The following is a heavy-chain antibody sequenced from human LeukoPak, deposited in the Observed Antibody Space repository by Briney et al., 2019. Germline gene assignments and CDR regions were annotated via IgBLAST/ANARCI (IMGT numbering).Heavy chain of an antibody. CDR2: ISARNGNT. CDR3: ARDGPAVAGAVDY. V-gene: IGHV1-18*01. CDR1: GYTFSSYG. Sequence: ASVKVSCKASGYTFSSYGFSWVRQAPAQGLEWMGWISARNGNTNYGQSLQGRVTMTTDTSTSKAYMDLRSLTSADTAVYYCARDGPAVAGAVDYWGQGTLVTVSS. D-gene: IGHD6-19*01. J-gene: IGHJ4*02.